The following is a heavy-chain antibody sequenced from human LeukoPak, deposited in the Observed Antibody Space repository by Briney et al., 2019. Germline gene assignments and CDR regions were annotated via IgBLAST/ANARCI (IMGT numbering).Heavy chain of an antibody. J-gene: IGHJ6*02. Sequence: SETLSLTCTVSGGSISSYYWGWIRQPAGKGLEWIGRIYTSGSTNYNPSLKSRVTTSVDTSKNQFSLKLSSVTAADTAVYYCARDRYYDSSGYWGYYYYGMDVWGQGTAVTVSS. CDR3: ARDRYYDSSGYWGYYYYGMDV. CDR2: IYTSGST. D-gene: IGHD3-22*01. V-gene: IGHV4-4*07. CDR1: GGSISSYY.